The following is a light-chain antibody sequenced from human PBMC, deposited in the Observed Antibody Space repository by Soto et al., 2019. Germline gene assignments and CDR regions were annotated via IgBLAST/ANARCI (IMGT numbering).Light chain of an antibody. CDR1: QTISSW. Sequence: DIQMTQSPSTLSGSVGDRVTITCRASQTISSWLAWYQQKPGKAPKLLIYTASTLKSGVPSRFSGSGSGTEFTLTISSLQPDDFAPYYCQHYNSYSAAFGQGATVDIK. CDR3: QHYNSYSAA. V-gene: IGKV1-5*03. CDR2: TAS. J-gene: IGKJ1*01.